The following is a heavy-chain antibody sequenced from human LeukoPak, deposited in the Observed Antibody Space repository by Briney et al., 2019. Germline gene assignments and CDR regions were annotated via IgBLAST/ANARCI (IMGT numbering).Heavy chain of an antibody. J-gene: IGHJ4*02. CDR3: ARVGDYCSSTSCYSDY. V-gene: IGHV1-69*13. CDR2: IIPIFGTA. Sequence: SVKVSCKASGGTFSSYAISWVRQAPGQGLEWMGGIIPIFGTANYAQKFQGRVTITADESTSTAYMELRSLRSEDTAVYYCARVGDYCSSTSCYSDYWGQGTLVTVSS. D-gene: IGHD2-2*02. CDR1: GGTFSSYA.